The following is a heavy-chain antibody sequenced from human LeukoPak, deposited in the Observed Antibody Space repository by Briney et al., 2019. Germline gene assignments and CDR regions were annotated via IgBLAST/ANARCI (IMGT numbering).Heavy chain of an antibody. CDR1: GFTFSSYD. CDR2: IGTAGDT. D-gene: IGHD6-13*01. CDR3: ARGIAAAGLDAFDI. Sequence: GGSLRLSCAASGFTFSSYDMHWVRQATGKGLEWVSAIGTAGDTYYPGSVKGRFTISRENAKNSLYLQINSLRAGDTAVYYCARGIAAAGLDAFDIWGQGTMVTVSS. V-gene: IGHV3-13*01. J-gene: IGHJ3*02.